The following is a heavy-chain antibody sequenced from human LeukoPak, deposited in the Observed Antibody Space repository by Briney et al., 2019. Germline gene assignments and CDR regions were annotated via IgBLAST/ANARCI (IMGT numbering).Heavy chain of an antibody. D-gene: IGHD3-10*01. CDR2: INHSGST. CDR1: GGSISSGSYY. CDR3: TRGGRSYYGSGSYYNY. J-gene: IGHJ4*02. V-gene: IGHV4-39*07. Sequence: SQTLSLTCTVSGGSISSGSYYWCWIRQPPGKGLEWIGEINHSGSTNYNPSLKSRVTISVDTSKNQFSLKLSSVTAADTAVYYCTRGGRSYYGSGSYYNYWSQGTLVTVSS.